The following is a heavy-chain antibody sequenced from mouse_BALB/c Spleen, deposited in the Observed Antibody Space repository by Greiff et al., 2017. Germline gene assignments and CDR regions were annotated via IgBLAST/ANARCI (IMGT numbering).Heavy chain of an antibody. CDR1: GYTFSSYW. CDR2: ILPGSGST. Sequence: VKLVESGAELMKPGASVKISCKATGYTFSSYWIEWVKQRPGHGLEWIGEILPGSGSTNYNEKFKGKATFTADTSSNTAYMQLSSLTSEDSAVYYCARGDYDVGYYAMDYWGQGTSVTVSS. J-gene: IGHJ4*01. CDR3: ARGDYDVGYYAMDY. D-gene: IGHD2-4*01. V-gene: IGHV1-9*01.